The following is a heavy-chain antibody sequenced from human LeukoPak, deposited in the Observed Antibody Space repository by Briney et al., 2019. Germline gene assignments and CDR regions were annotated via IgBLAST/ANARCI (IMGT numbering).Heavy chain of an antibody. V-gene: IGHV1-24*01. J-gene: IGHJ5*02. CDR3: ATAGYSSGWYPWFDP. CDR1: GYTLTKLS. Sequence: ASVKVSCKVSGYTLTKLSMHWVRQAPGKGLEWMGGFDPEDGETIYAQKFQGRVTMTEDTSTDTAYMELSSLRSEDTAVYYCATAGYSSGWYPWFDPWGQGTLVTVSS. CDR2: FDPEDGET. D-gene: IGHD6-19*01.